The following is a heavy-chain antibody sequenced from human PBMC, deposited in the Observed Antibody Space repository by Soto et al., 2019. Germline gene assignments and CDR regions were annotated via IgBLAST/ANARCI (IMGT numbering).Heavy chain of an antibody. V-gene: IGHV3-30-3*01. J-gene: IGHJ4*02. CDR1: GFTFSSYA. CDR2: ISYDGSNK. CDR3: ARNGYSGYDYVAY. D-gene: IGHD5-12*01. Sequence: QVQLVESGGGVVQPGRSLRLSCAASGFTFSSYAMHWVRQAPGKGLEWVAVISYDGSNKYYADSVKGRFTISRDNSKNTLYLQMNSLGAEDTAVYYCARNGYSGYDYVAYWGQGTLFTVSS.